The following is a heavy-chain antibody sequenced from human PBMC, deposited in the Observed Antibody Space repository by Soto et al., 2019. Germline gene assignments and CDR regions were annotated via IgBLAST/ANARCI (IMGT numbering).Heavy chain of an antibody. J-gene: IGHJ6*02. V-gene: IGHV4-31*03. CDR2: IYYSGST. CDR1: GGSISSGGYY. Sequence: QVQLQESGPGLVKPSQTLSLTCTVSGGSISSGGYYWSWIRQHPGKGLEWIGYIYYSGSTYYNPSLKSRVTISVDTSKNQFSLKLSSVTAADTAVYYCARDLYDYVDYYYYGMDVWGQGTTVTVSS. D-gene: IGHD3-16*01. CDR3: ARDLYDYVDYYYYGMDV.